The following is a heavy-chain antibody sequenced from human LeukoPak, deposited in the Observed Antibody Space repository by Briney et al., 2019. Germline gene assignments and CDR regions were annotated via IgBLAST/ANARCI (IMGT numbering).Heavy chain of an antibody. CDR2: INRGATHI. CDR3: VRLRRNSDSSGYYYYYDY. D-gene: IGHD3-22*01. Sequence: GGSLRLSCAASQFTFGSYSMNWVRQAPGKGLEWVSSINRGATHIYYADSLRGRFIISRDDAKNSLYLQMNSLRAEDTAVYYCVRLRRNSDSSGYYYYYDYWGQGTLVTASS. J-gene: IGHJ4*02. V-gene: IGHV3-21*01. CDR1: QFTFGSYS.